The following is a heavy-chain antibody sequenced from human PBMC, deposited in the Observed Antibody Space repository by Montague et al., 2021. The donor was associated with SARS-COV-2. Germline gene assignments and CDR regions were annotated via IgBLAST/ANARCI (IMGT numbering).Heavy chain of an antibody. J-gene: IGHJ4*02. Sequence: PALVKPTQTLTLTCTFSGFSLSTRGMRASWIRQPPGKALEWLARMDWDDEKFYSTSLKTRLSISKDTSKNQVVLTMTNMDRVDTATYYCALYYYDSHAYSVKIYWGQGTLVTVSS. V-gene: IGHV2-70*04. CDR2: MDWDDEK. CDR3: ALYYYDSHAYSVKIY. CDR1: GFSLSTRGMR. D-gene: IGHD3-22*01.